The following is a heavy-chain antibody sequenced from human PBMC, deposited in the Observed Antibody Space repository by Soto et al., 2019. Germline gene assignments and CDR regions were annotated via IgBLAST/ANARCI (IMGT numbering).Heavy chain of an antibody. Sequence: GASVKVSCKASGGTFSSYAISWVRQAPGQGLEWMGGIIPIFGTANYAQKFQGRVTITADESTSTAYMELSSLGSEDTAVYYCARVVGVDTAMGPTPTFFDYWGQGTLVTVSS. J-gene: IGHJ4*02. V-gene: IGHV1-69*13. CDR2: IIPIFGTA. CDR1: GGTFSSYA. D-gene: IGHD5-18*01. CDR3: ARVVGVDTAMGPTPTFFDY.